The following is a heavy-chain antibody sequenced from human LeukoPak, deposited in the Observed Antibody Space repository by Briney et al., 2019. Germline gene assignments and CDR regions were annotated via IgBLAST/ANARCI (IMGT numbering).Heavy chain of an antibody. CDR1: GGSVSSGSYY. D-gene: IGHD6-6*01. V-gene: IGHV4-61*01. CDR3: AREYSSSSGRRAFDI. CDR2: IYYSGST. Sequence: SETLSLTCTVSGGSVSSGSYYWSWIRQPPGKGLEWIGYIYYSGSTNYNPSLKSRLTISIDTSENQFSLKLSSVTAADTAVYYCAREYSSSSGRRAFDIWGQGTMVTVSS. J-gene: IGHJ3*02.